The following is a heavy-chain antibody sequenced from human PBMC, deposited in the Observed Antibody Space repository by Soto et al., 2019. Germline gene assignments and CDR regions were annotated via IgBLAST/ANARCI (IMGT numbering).Heavy chain of an antibody. CDR3: TSYLNDYGDYAAPNYYYYYMDV. CDR2: IKSKTDGGTT. V-gene: IGHV3-15*01. Sequence: EVQLVESGGGLVKPGGSLRLSCAASGFTFSNAWMSWVRQAPGKGLELVGRIKSKTDGGTTDYAAPVKGRFTISRDDSNNTLYLQMNSLKTEDTAVYYCTSYLNDYGDYAAPNYYYYYMDVWGKGTTVTVSS. CDR1: GFTFSNAW. J-gene: IGHJ6*03. D-gene: IGHD4-17*01.